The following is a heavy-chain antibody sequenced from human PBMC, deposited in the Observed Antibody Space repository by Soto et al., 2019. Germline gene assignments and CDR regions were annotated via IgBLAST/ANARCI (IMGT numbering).Heavy chain of an antibody. CDR3: AHSAYYYGSGSYHSPDY. J-gene: IGHJ4*02. D-gene: IGHD3-10*01. Sequence: PPGKALEWLALIYWNDDKRYSPSLKSRLTITKDTSKNQVVLTMTNMDPVDTATYYCAHSAYYYGSGSYHSPDYWGQGTLVTVSS. V-gene: IGHV2-5*01. CDR2: IYWNDDK.